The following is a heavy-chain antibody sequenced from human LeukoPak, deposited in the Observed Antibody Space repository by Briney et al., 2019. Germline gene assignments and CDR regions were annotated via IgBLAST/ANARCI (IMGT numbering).Heavy chain of an antibody. CDR2: IYYSGST. D-gene: IGHD3-16*01. CDR3: ARRMGGPPAFDI. Sequence: SETLSLTCTVSGGSISSSGYYWGWVRQPPGKGLEWIGSIYYSGSTYYNPSLKSRVTISVDTSKNQFSLKLSSVTAAGTAVYCCARRMGGPPAFDISGQGTMVTASS. J-gene: IGHJ3*02. V-gene: IGHV4-39*01. CDR1: GGSISSSGYY.